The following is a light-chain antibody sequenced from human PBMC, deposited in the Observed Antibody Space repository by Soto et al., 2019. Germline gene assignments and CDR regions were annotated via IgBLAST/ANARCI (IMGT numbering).Light chain of an antibody. J-gene: IGLJ1*01. CDR1: SSDVGGYNY. CDR3: SSYTTSNTRQIV. Sequence: SVLPQPASLSGSPGRSITISCTGTSSDVGGYNYVSWYQHHPGKAPKLMIYDVSNRPSGVSNRFSGSKSGNTASLTISGLQPEDEADYYCSSYTTSNTRQIVLGTGTKVTVL. V-gene: IGLV2-14*03. CDR2: DVS.